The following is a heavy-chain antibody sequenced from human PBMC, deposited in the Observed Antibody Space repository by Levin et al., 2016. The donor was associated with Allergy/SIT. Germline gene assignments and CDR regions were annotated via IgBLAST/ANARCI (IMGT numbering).Heavy chain of an antibody. V-gene: IGHV4-59*01. Sequence: WIRQPPGKGLEWIGYIHYSGSTNYNPSLKSRLTMSVDTSKNQFSVKLTSVTAADTAVYYCARDDPSPYYYHMDVWGKGTTVTVSS. CDR2: IHYSGST. CDR3: ARDDPSPYYYHMDV. J-gene: IGHJ6*03.